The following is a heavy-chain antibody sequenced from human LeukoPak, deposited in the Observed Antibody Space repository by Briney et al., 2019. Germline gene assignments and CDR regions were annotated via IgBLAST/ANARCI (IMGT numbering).Heavy chain of an antibody. CDR1: GYTFTGYS. D-gene: IGHD3-10*01. Sequence: GASVKLSCKASGYTFTGYSMHWVRQAPGQGLEWMGWINPNSGGTNYAQKVKGRFTMTRDTSISTAYMELSRLRSDDTAVYYCERGRRDYGMDVWGQGTTVTVSS. CDR2: INPNSGGT. V-gene: IGHV1-2*02. J-gene: IGHJ6*02. CDR3: ERGRRDYGMDV.